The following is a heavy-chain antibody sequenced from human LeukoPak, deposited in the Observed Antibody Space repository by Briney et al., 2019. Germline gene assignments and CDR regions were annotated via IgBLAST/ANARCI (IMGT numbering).Heavy chain of an antibody. J-gene: IGHJ4*02. D-gene: IGHD5-18*01. Sequence: GESLKISCKGSGYSFTSYWIGWVRQMPGKGLEWMGIIYPGDSDTRYSPSFQGQVTISADKSISTAYLQWSSLKASDTAMYYCARHVGPDTAMARGEFDYWGQGTLVTVSS. CDR3: ARHVGPDTAMARGEFDY. CDR2: IYPGDSDT. V-gene: IGHV5-51*01. CDR1: GYSFTSYW.